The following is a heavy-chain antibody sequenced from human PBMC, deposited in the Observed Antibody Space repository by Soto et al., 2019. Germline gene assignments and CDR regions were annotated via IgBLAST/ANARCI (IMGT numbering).Heavy chain of an antibody. J-gene: IGHJ5*02. D-gene: IGHD6-19*01. CDR1: GFTFSDYY. CDR3: ARNPPAGTSSKAWFDP. Sequence: GGSLRLSCAASGFTFSDYYMSWIRQAPGKGLEWVSYISSSSSYTNYADSVKGRFTISRDNAKNSLYLQMNSLRAEETAVYYCARNPPAGTSSKAWFDPWGQGTLVTVSS. CDR2: ISSSSSYT. V-gene: IGHV3-11*06.